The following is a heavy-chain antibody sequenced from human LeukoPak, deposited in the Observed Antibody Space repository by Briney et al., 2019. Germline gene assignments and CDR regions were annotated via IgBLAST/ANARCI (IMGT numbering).Heavy chain of an antibody. J-gene: IGHJ5*02. D-gene: IGHD6-13*01. V-gene: IGHV4-4*07. CDR3: ARDSSSWPYNWFDP. Sequence: SETLSLTFTVSGGSISSYYWSWIRQPAGKGLEWIGRIYTSGSTNYNPSLKSRVTMSVDTSKNQFSLKLSSVTAADTAVYYCARDSSSWPYNWFDPWGQGTLVTVSS. CDR2: IYTSGST. CDR1: GGSISSYY.